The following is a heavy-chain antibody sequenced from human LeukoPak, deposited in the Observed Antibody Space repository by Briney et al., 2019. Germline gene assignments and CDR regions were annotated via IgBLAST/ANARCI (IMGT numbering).Heavy chain of an antibody. CDR3: ATGITTTTFSYFDY. V-gene: IGHV3-30*01. CDR2: ISYDGSNK. D-gene: IGHD1-7*01. Sequence: GRSLRLSCAASGFTFSSYAVDWVRQAPGKGLEWAAVISYDGSNKFYADSVKGRFAISRDNSRNTLYLQMNSLSAEDTAVYYCATGITTTTFSYFDYWGQGALVTVSS. J-gene: IGHJ4*02. CDR1: GFTFSSYA.